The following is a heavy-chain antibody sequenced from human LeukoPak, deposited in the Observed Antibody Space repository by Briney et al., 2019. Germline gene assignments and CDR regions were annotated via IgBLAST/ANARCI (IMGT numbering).Heavy chain of an antibody. D-gene: IGHD3-22*01. J-gene: IGHJ4*02. Sequence: GGSLRLSCEASGFIFSSYEMNWVRQSPGKGVEGVSYISGDSTSIYYEHSVKGLFTISRDNANTSLSLQMNSLRVEDTAVYYCVRRDSSGFFYYFDHWGQGALVTVSS. V-gene: IGHV3-48*03. CDR2: ISGDSTSI. CDR3: VRRDSSGFFYYFDH. CDR1: GFIFSSYE.